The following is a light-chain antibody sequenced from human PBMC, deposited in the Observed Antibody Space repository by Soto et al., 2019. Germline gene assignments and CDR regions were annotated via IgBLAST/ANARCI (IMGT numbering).Light chain of an antibody. V-gene: IGKV2-28*01. CDR2: LGS. CDR3: MQALQSPIT. J-gene: IGKJ5*01. CDR1: QIPLHTNGYNY. Sequence: DVVVTQSPLSLPVTPVEPSSSSFISGQIPLHTNGYNYLDWYLQKPGQSPQLLIYLGSNRAPGVPDRFSGSGSGTDFTLKISRVEGEDVGVYYCMQALQSPITFGQGTRLEIK.